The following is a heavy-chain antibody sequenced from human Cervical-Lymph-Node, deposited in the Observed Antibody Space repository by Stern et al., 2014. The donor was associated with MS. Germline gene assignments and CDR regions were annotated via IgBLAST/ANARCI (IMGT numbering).Heavy chain of an antibody. CDR1: GGTFGNYA. V-gene: IGHV1-69*01. CDR2: IIPTFGTA. CDR3: ARDRHHASSGWYFFDY. Sequence: VQLVESGAEVKKPGSSVKVSCMPSGGTFGNYAISWVRQAPGQGLEWMGGIIPTFGTANYAQKFQGRVTITADEFTGTVYMEVSSLRSEDTAVYYCARDRHHASSGWYFFDYWGQGTLVTVSS. D-gene: IGHD6-19*01. J-gene: IGHJ4*02.